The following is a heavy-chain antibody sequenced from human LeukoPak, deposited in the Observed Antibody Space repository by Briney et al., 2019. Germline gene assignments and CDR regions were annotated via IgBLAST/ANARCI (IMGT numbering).Heavy chain of an antibody. CDR3: ARLREYYVGAFDI. D-gene: IGHD3-10*02. Sequence: TGGTLRLSCAASGFTFSSYGMSWVRQAPGKGLEWVSAISGSGGSTYYADSVKGRFTISRDNAKNSLYLQMNSLRAEDTAVYYCARLREYYVGAFDIWGQGTMVTVSS. V-gene: IGHV3-23*01. CDR1: GFTFSSYG. J-gene: IGHJ3*02. CDR2: ISGSGGST.